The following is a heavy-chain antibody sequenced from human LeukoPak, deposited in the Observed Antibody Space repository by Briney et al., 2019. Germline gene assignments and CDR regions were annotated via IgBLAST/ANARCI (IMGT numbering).Heavy chain of an antibody. CDR1: GYTFTTYG. J-gene: IGHJ3*02. D-gene: IGHD3-10*01. Sequence: GASVKVSCKASGYTFTTYGISWVRQAPGQGLEWMGWISVYSGNTKYAQKLQGRVTMTTDTSTSTAYMELRSLRSDDTAVYYCARDVGVYGSGSYWDAFDIWGQGTMVTVSS. CDR2: ISVYSGNT. CDR3: ARDVGVYGSGSYWDAFDI. V-gene: IGHV1-18*01.